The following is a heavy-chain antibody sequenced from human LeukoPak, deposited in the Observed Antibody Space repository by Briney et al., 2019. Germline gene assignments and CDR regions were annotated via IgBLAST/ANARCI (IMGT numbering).Heavy chain of an antibody. CDR2: VSDSGGST. CDR1: GSTFRSYA. V-gene: IGHV3-23*01. Sequence: GGSLRLSCAASGSTFRSYAMRWVRQAPGKGLEWVSGVSDSGGSTYYADSVKGRFTISRDNSKNTLYLQMNSLRAEDTAVYYCAKNGDSDFWSTYPHFDYWGQGTLVTVSS. CDR3: AKNGDSDFWSTYPHFDY. D-gene: IGHD3-3*01. J-gene: IGHJ4*02.